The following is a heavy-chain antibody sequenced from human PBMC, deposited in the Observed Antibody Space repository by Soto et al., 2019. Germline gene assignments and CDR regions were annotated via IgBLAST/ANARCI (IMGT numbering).Heavy chain of an antibody. V-gene: IGHV4-4*02. CDR3: ARDYMVLGVMRGFDP. J-gene: IGHJ5*02. CDR1: GGSISSSNW. D-gene: IGHD3-10*01. Sequence: QVQLQESGPGLVKPSWTLSLTCAVSGGSISSSNWWSWVRQPPGKGLEWIGEIYHSGSTNYNPSLTSRVTISVYKSKNQFCLKLTSVNAADTAVYYCARDYMVLGVMRGFDPWGQGTLVTVSS. CDR2: IYHSGST.